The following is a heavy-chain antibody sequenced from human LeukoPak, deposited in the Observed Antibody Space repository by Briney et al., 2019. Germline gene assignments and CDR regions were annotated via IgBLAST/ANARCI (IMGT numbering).Heavy chain of an antibody. Sequence: GGSLRLSCAASGFTFSSYGMHWVRQAPGKGLEWVAVILYDGSNKYYADSVKGRFTISRDNSKNTLYLQMNSLRAEDTAVYYCAKDFEESIVVVPAAINGFDYWGQGTLVTVSS. V-gene: IGHV3-30*18. D-gene: IGHD2-2*01. CDR1: GFTFSSYG. J-gene: IGHJ4*02. CDR3: AKDFEESIVVVPAAINGFDY. CDR2: ILYDGSNK.